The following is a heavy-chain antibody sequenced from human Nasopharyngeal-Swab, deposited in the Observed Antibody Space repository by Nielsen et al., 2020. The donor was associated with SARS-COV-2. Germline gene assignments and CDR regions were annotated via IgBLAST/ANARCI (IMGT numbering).Heavy chain of an antibody. CDR2: IDPSDSYT. CDR3: ARQVIMAGTFWFDP. J-gene: IGHJ5*02. Sequence: GGSLRLSCKGSGYRFTSYWISWVRQMPGKGLEWMGRIDPSDSYTNCSPSFQGHVTISADKSISTAYLQWSSLKASDTAMYYCARQVIMAGTFWFDPWGQGTLVTVSS. D-gene: IGHD6-19*01. CDR1: GYRFTSYW. V-gene: IGHV5-10-1*01.